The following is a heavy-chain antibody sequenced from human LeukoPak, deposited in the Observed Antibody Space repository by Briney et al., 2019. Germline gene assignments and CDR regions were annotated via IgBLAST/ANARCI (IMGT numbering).Heavy chain of an antibody. V-gene: IGHV1-18*01. CDR3: AKQPAAYDILTGYYSYYFDY. CDR1: GYTFPSSG. Sequence: ASVKVSCKASGYTFPSSGISWVRQAPGQGLEWMGWISAYNGNTNYAQKLQRRVTMTTDTSTRTAYMELRSLRSDDTAVYYCAKQPAAYDILTGYYSYYFDYWGQGTLVTVSS. CDR2: ISAYNGNT. D-gene: IGHD3-9*01. J-gene: IGHJ4*02.